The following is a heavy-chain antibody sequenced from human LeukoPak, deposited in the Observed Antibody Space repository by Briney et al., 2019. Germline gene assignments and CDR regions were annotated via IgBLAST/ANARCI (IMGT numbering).Heavy chain of an antibody. D-gene: IGHD3-22*01. J-gene: IGHJ6*02. Sequence: ASVKVSCKASGYSFTSNYIHWVRQAPGQGLEWMGMIYPRDGSTSYAQKFQGRVTVTRDTSTSTVHMELSGLRSEDTAVYYCARETYYYDSSGYYYPLFKDYYYYYGMDVWGQGTTVTVSS. V-gene: IGHV1-46*01. CDR1: GYSFTSNY. CDR3: ARETYYYDSSGYYYPLFKDYYYYYGMDV. CDR2: IYPRDGST.